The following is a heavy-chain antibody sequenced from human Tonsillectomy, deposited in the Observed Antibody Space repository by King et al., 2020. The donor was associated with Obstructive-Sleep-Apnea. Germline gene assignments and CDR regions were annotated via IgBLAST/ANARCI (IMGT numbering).Heavy chain of an antibody. D-gene: IGHD5-24*01. CDR3: ARGVGWLQTYYFDY. CDR1: GFTVSSSY. Sequence: QLVQSGGGLVQPGGSLRLSCAASGFTVSSSYMNWVRQAPGKGLEWVSVIYSGGNTYCADSVKGRFTISRDNSKNTLYLQMNSLRAEDTAVYYCARGVGWLQTYYFDYWGQGTLVTVSS. V-gene: IGHV3-66*01. J-gene: IGHJ4*02. CDR2: IYSGGNT.